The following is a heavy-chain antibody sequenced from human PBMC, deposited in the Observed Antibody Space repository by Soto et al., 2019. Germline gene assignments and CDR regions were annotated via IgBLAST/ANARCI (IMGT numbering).Heavy chain of an antibody. V-gene: IGHV3-23*01. CDR2: ISGSGGST. CDR3: AKSGLRVVRANYYYYYMDV. D-gene: IGHD3-3*01. Sequence: PGGSLRLSCAASGFTFSSYAMSWVRQAPGKGLERVSAISGSGGSTYYADSVKGRFTISRDNSKNTLYLQMNSLRAEDTAVYYCAKSGLRVVRANYYYYYMDVWGKGTTVTVSS. J-gene: IGHJ6*03. CDR1: GFTFSSYA.